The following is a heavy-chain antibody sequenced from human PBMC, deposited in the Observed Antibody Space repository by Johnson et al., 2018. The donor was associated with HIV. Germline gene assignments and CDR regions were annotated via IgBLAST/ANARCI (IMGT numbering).Heavy chain of an antibody. CDR2: ISWDGGST. Sequence: VQLVESGGVVVQPGGSLRLSCAASGFTFDDYTMHWVRQAPGKGLEWVSLISWDGGSTYYADSVKGRFTISRDNSKNTQYLQMNSLRAEDTAVYYCARLSVAGDAFDIWGQGTMVTVSS. CDR3: ARLSVAGDAFDI. V-gene: IGHV3-43*01. J-gene: IGHJ3*02. D-gene: IGHD6-19*01. CDR1: GFTFDDYT.